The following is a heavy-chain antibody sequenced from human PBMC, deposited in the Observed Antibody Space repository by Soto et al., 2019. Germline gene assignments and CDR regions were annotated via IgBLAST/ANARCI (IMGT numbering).Heavy chain of an antibody. D-gene: IGHD3-22*01. CDR2: IIPLFGTA. V-gene: IGHV1-69*13. J-gene: IGHJ4*02. CDR1: GGTFSSYG. CDR3: ARDGTLYDSTAYYYLY. Sequence: GASVKVSCKASGGTFSSYGINWVRQAPGQGLEWMGGIIPLFGTANYAQKFQGRVTITADDSTSTAYMELSGLRSEDTAVYYCARDGTLYDSTAYYYLYWGQGTLVTVSS.